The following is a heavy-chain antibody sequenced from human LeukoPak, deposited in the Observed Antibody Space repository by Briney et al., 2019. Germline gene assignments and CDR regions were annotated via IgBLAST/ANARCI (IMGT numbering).Heavy chain of an antibody. CDR2: MNPSSVTT. Sequence: GASVKVSCKASGYTFTSHDINWVRQATGQGLEWMGWMNPSSVTTGPAQKFQGRVTMTWNTSISTAYMELSGLRSEDTAVYYCARVAVAGTGDWFDPWGQGTLVTVSS. CDR3: ARVAVAGTGDWFDP. J-gene: IGHJ5*02. CDR1: GYTFTSHD. D-gene: IGHD6-19*01. V-gene: IGHV1-8*01.